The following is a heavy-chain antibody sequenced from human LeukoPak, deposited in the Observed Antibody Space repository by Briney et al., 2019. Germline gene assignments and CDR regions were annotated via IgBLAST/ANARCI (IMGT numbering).Heavy chain of an antibody. CDR1: GFSLSTSGVG. CDR2: IYWDDDK. CDR3: AHKKSMVRGAQYGFDP. D-gene: IGHD3-10*01. Sequence: SGPTLVKPTQTLTLTCTFSGFSLSTSGVGVGWIRQPPGKDLEWLALIYWDDDKRYSPSLKSRLTITKDTSKNQVVLTMTNMDPVDTATYYCAHKKSMVRGAQYGFDPWGQGTLVTVSS. J-gene: IGHJ5*02. V-gene: IGHV2-5*02.